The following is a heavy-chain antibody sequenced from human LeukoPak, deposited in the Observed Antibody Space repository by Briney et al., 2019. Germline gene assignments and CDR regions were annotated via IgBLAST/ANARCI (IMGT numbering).Heavy chain of an antibody. CDR1: GYTFNSYG. CDR2: ISAYNGHT. Sequence: GAAVKVSCKASGYTFNSYGISWVRQAPGQGLEWMGWISAYNGHTNYAQKFQGRVTMTTDTSTSTAYMDLRSLRSDDTAVYYCARGKRRYYYDSSGYPQRDYYYYMDVWGKGTTVTVSS. CDR3: ARGKRRYYYDSSGYPQRDYYYYMDV. D-gene: IGHD3-22*01. V-gene: IGHV1-18*01. J-gene: IGHJ6*03.